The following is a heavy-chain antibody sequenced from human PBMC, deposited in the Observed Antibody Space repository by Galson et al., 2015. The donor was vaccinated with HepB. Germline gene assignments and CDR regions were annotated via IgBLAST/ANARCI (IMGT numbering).Heavy chain of an antibody. J-gene: IGHJ2*01. CDR3: ARDRMVRGVKYWYFDL. Sequence: SLRLSCAASGFTFSSYWMSWVRQAPGKGLEWVANIKQDGSEKYYVDSVKGRFTISRDNAKNSLYLQMNSLRAEDTAVYYCARDRMVRGVKYWYFDLWGRGTLVTVSS. D-gene: IGHD3-10*01. CDR2: IKQDGSEK. V-gene: IGHV3-7*03. CDR1: GFTFSSYW.